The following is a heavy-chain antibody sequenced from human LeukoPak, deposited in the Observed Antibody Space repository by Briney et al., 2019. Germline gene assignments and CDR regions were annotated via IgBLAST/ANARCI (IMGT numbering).Heavy chain of an antibody. J-gene: IGHJ3*01. CDR2: INPNSGGT. Sequence: ASVKVSCKASGYTFTGYYMHWVRQAPGQGLEWMGWINPNSGGTNYAQKFQGRVTMTRDTSISTAYMELSRLRSDDTAVYYCAREKALRYFDWLLPDAFDLWGQGTMVTVSS. V-gene: IGHV1-2*02. D-gene: IGHD3-9*01. CDR1: GYTFTGYY. CDR3: AREKALRYFDWLLPDAFDL.